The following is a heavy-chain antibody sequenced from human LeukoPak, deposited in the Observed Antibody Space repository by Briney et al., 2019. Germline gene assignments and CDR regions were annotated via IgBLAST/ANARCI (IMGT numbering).Heavy chain of an antibody. V-gene: IGHV3-11*01. J-gene: IGHJ4*02. D-gene: IGHD5-24*01. Sequence: SGGSLRLSCAASGFTFSDYYMTWIRQAPGKGLEWISYISSGGRTMYYTDSVKGRFTISRDNAKNSLYLQMNSLSAEDAAVYYCVKDDGWVQYANWGQGTLVTVSS. CDR2: ISSGGRTM. CDR1: GFTFSDYY. CDR3: VKDDGWVQYAN.